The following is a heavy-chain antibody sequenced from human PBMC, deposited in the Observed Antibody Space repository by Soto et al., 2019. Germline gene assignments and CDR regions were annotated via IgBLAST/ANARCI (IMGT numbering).Heavy chain of an antibody. D-gene: IGHD2-15*01. CDR2: IYYSGST. J-gene: IGHJ4*02. Sequence: QVQLQESGPGLVKPSETLSLTCTVSGGSISSYYWSWIRQPHGKGLEWIGYIYYSGSTNYNPSLKSRVTISVDTSKNQFSLKLSSVTAADTAVYYCARVPAVVGYWGQGTLVTVSS. V-gene: IGHV4-59*01. CDR1: GGSISSYY. CDR3: ARVPAVVGY.